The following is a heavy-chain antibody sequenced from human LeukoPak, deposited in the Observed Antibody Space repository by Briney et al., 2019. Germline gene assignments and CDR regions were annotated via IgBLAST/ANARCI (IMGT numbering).Heavy chain of an antibody. V-gene: IGHV1-2*06. D-gene: IGHD3-3*01. J-gene: IGHJ4*02. CDR3: ARARQATIFGVVIPYYFDY. Sequence: ASVKVSCKASGYTFTGYYMHWVRQAPGQGLEWMGRINPNSGGTNYAQKLQGRVTMTTDTSTSTAYMELRSLRSDDTAVYYCARARQATIFGVVIPYYFDYWGQGTLVTVSS. CDR2: INPNSGGT. CDR1: GYTFTGYY.